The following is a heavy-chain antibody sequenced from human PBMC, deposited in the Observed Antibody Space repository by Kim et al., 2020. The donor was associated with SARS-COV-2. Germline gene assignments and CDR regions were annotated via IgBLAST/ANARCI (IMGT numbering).Heavy chain of an antibody. CDR1: GFTFSSYA. CDR2: ISGSGGST. Sequence: GGSLRLSCAASGFTFSSYAMSWVRQAPGKGLEWVSAISGSGGSTYYADSVKGRFTISRDNSKNTLYLQMNSLRAEDTAVYYCAKDKSATGTSHYYYYGMDVWGQGTTVTVSS. J-gene: IGHJ6*02. V-gene: IGHV3-23*01. CDR3: AKDKSATGTSHYYYYGMDV. D-gene: IGHD1-1*01.